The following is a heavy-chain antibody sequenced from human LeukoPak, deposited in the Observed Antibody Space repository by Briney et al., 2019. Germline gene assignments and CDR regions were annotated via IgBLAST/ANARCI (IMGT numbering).Heavy chain of an antibody. CDR2: IYPGDSDT. CDR3: ARSQSSSITIFGVVIRTIDY. D-gene: IGHD3-3*01. J-gene: IGHJ4*02. Sequence: GESLKISCKGSGYSFTSYWIGWVRQMPGKGLEWMGIIYPGDSDTRYSPSFQGQVTISADKSISTAYLQWSSLKASDTAMYYRARSQSSSITIFGVVIRTIDYWGQGTLVTVSS. V-gene: IGHV5-51*01. CDR1: GYSFTSYW.